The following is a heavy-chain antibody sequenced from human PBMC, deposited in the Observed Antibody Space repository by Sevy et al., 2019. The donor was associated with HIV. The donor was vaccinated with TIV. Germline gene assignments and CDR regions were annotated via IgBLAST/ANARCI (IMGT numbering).Heavy chain of an antibody. V-gene: IGHV3-48*01. CDR2: IGTSSSTI. D-gene: IGHD3-10*01. CDR1: GFSFSTYS. Sequence: GGSLRLSCAASGFSFSTYSMNWVRQAPGKGLEWVSYIGTSSSTIYYADSVRGRFTISRDNDKNSLYLQMSSLRAADTALYYCARVPSTGRFGMDVWGQGTTVTVSS. J-gene: IGHJ6*02. CDR3: ARVPSTGRFGMDV.